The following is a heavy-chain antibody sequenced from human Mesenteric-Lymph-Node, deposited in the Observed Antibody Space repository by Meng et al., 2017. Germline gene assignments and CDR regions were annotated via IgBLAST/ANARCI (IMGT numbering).Heavy chain of an antibody. J-gene: IGHJ6*02. D-gene: IGHD3-10*01. CDR3: GRGPTSLWFPPYYYGMDV. CDR1: GYTFTSYD. Sequence: ASVKVSCKASGYTFTSYDINWVRQATGQGLEWMGWMNPNSGNTGYAQKFQGRVTITRNTSISTAYMELSSLRSEDTAVYYCGRGPTSLWFPPYYYGMDVWGQGTTVTVSS. CDR2: MNPNSGNT. V-gene: IGHV1-8*03.